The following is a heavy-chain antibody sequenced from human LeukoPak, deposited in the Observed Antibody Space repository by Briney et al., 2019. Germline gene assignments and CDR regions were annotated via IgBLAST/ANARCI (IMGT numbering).Heavy chain of an antibody. V-gene: IGHV3-23*01. Sequence: GGSLRLSFAASAFTFSSYGMGWVRQAPGKGLDWVSSISGSGAGTYYADSVKGRFTISRDNSKNTLYVQMKSLGAEDTALYYCARVRGGNRGDAFDIWGQGTMVTVSS. CDR1: AFTFSSYG. CDR3: ARVRGGNRGDAFDI. CDR2: ISGSGAGT. J-gene: IGHJ3*02. D-gene: IGHD4-23*01.